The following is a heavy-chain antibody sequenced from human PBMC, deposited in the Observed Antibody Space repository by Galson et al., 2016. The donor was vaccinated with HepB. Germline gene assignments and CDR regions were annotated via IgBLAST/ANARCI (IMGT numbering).Heavy chain of an antibody. V-gene: IGHV3-53*04. D-gene: IGHD2-15*01. CDR3: ARPLPNVGYGMDV. Sequence: SLRLSCAASGFTVSTNYMSWVRQAPGKGLEWVSVIYGGGSTTYAASVKGRLTISRHNSKNTLYLQMNSLRTEDTAVYYCARPLPNVGYGMDVWSQGTTVTVSS. CDR1: GFTVSTNY. J-gene: IGHJ6*02. CDR2: IYGGGST.